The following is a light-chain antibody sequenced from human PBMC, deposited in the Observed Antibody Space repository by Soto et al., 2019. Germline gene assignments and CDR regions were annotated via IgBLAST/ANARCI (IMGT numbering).Light chain of an antibody. CDR3: MQSTQLPPT. V-gene: IGKV2D-29*02. J-gene: IGKJ5*01. CDR2: EVS. CDR1: QSLLHITGETF. Sequence: DVVMTQTPLSLSVAPGQPASISCKSSQSLLHITGETFLCWYLQKPGQSPHLLIYEVSTRVSGVPDRFSGSGSGTDFTLEISRVETDDVGIYYCMQSTQLPPTFGQGTRLEIK.